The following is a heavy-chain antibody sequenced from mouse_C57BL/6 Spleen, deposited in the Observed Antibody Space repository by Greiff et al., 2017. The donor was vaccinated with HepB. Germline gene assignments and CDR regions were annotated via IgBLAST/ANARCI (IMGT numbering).Heavy chain of an antibody. Sequence: QVHVKQPGAELVKPGASVKLSCKASGYTFTSYWMQWVKQRPGQGLEWIGEIDPSDSYTNYNQKFKGKATLTVDTSSSTAYMQLSSLTSEDSAVYYCASGAGYFDYWGQGTTLTVSS. V-gene: IGHV1-50*01. CDR2: IDPSDSYT. CDR3: ASGAGYFDY. J-gene: IGHJ2*01. CDR1: GYTFTSYW. D-gene: IGHD3-3*01.